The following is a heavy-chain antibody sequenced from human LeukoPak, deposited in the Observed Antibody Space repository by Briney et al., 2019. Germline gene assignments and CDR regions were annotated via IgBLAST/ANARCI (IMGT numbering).Heavy chain of an antibody. V-gene: IGHV1-18*01. CDR1: GYTFTSYG. CDR3: AVWYCSSTSCLYGMDV. Sequence: ASVKVSCKASGYTFTSYGISWVRQAPGQGLEWMGWISAYNGNTNYAQKLQGRVTMTTDTSTSTAYMELRSLRSDDTAVYYCAVWYCSSTSCLYGMDVWGQGTTVTVS. J-gene: IGHJ6*02. CDR2: ISAYNGNT. D-gene: IGHD2-2*01.